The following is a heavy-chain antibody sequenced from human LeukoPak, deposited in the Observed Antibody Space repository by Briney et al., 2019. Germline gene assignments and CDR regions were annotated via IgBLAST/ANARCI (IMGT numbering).Heavy chain of an antibody. CDR1: GYTFTGYY. CDR3: ARVVFCSGYQFDY. CDR2: INPNSGGT. V-gene: IGHV1-2*02. J-gene: IGHJ4*02. Sequence: ASVKVSCKASGYTFTGYYMHWVRQAPGQGLEWMGWINPNSGGTNYAQKFQGRVTMTRDTSISTAYMELSRLRSDDTAVYYCARVVFCSGYQFDYWGQGTLVTVSS. D-gene: IGHD3-3*01.